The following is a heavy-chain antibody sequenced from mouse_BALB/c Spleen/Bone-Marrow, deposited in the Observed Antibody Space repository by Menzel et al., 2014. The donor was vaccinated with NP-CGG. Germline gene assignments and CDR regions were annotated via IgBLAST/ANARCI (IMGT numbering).Heavy chain of an antibody. CDR2: IRNKANGYTT. J-gene: IGHJ2*01. D-gene: IGHD1-3*01. CDR3: ARDKGSVFFVN. Sequence: EVMLVESGGGLVQPGGSLRLSCATSGFTFTDYYMNWVCQPPGKALEWLGFIRNKANGYTTEYSASVKGRFTISRDNSQSISYLQMNTLRAEDSAPYFSARDKGSVFFVNWGQSATLTVS. V-gene: IGHV7-3*02. CDR1: GFTFTDYY.